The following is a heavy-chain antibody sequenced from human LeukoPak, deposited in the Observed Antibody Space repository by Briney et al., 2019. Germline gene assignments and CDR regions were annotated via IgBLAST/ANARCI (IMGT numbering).Heavy chain of an antibody. Sequence: GGPLRLSCAASGFTFSTYWMHWVRQAPGKGLVWVSRITPDGSGTIYADSVKGRFTISRDNAKNTLYLQMNSLRAEDTAVYYCARDYSLWWLTNWGQGTLVTVSS. D-gene: IGHD2-21*01. V-gene: IGHV3-74*01. CDR2: ITPDGSGT. J-gene: IGHJ4*02. CDR1: GFTFSTYW. CDR3: ARDYSLWWLTN.